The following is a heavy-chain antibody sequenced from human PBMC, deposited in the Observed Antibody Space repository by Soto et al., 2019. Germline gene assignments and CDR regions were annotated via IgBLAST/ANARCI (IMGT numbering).Heavy chain of an antibody. Sequence: QITLKESGPTLVKPTQTLTLTCTFSGFSLSTSGVGVGWIRQPPGKALEWLALIYWDDDKRYSPSLKSRLTITKDTSKNQLVLTMTNMDPVDTATYYCAHSKSYNWNPSFDYWGQGTLVTVSS. J-gene: IGHJ4*02. CDR2: IYWDDDK. V-gene: IGHV2-5*02. D-gene: IGHD1-1*01. CDR1: GFSLSTSGVG. CDR3: AHSKSYNWNPSFDY.